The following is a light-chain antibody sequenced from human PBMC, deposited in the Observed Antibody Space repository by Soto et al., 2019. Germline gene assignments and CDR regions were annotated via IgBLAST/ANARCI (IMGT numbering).Light chain of an antibody. CDR1: QSISSW. Sequence: DIQMTQSPSTLSASVGDRVTITCRASQSISSWLAWYQQKPGRAPNLLIYAASNLKAGVPSTFSGSGSGTEFTLTISSLQPDDFATYYCQQYATYPLTFGQGTKVEIK. CDR2: AAS. CDR3: QQYATYPLT. V-gene: IGKV1-5*01. J-gene: IGKJ1*01.